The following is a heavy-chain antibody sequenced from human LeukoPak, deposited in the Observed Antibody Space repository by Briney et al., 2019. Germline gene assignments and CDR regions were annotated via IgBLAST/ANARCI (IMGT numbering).Heavy chain of an antibody. J-gene: IGHJ6*02. Sequence: GGSLRLSCAASGFTFSSYAMSWVRQAPGKGLEWVSAISGGGSSIYYADSVKGRFTISRDNSKNTLYLQMNSLRAEDTAVYYCAKDRYPTIFGVGIVLPPDVWGQGTTVTVSS. CDR3: AKDRYPTIFGVGIVLPPDV. CDR1: GFTFSSYA. D-gene: IGHD3-3*01. CDR2: ISGGGSSI. V-gene: IGHV3-23*01.